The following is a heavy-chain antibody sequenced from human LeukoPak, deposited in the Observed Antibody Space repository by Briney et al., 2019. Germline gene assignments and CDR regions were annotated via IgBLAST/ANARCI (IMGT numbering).Heavy chain of an antibody. D-gene: IGHD5-12*01. CDR1: GFTFSNHW. J-gene: IGHJ4*01. CDR2: IKKDGGQK. Sequence: GGSLRLSCAASGFTFSNHWMSWVRQAPGKGLEWVATIKKDGGQKDYVDSVKGRFSVSRDSARTSRYLQMNSLTAEDTAVYFCARGGYFRPYDYWGQGTLVTVSS. CDR3: ARGGYFRPYDY. V-gene: IGHV3-7*01.